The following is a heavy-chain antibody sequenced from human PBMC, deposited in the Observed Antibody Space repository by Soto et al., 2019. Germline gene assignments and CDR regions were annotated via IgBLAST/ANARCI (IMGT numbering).Heavy chain of an antibody. CDR2: ISYDGSNK. D-gene: IGHD3-3*01. CDR1: GFPFSIYG. J-gene: IGHJ4*02. CDR3: AKGESYDFWSGYKPPFDS. V-gene: IGHV3-30*18. Sequence: GGSLRLSCATSGFPFSIYGMHLVRQSPGKGLEWVAVISYDGSNKYYADSVKGRFTISRDNSKNTLYLQMNSLRAEDTAVYYCAKGESYDFWSGYKPPFDSWGQGTLVTVSS.